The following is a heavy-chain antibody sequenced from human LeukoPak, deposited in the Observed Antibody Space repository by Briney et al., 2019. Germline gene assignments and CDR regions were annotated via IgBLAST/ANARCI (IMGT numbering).Heavy chain of an antibody. Sequence: GGSLRLSCAASGFTFTTYWMGWVRQAPGKGLEWVASIKQDGNEKYYVDSVKGRFTISRDNSKNALYLQMNSLRAEDTAVYYCVKGTDYWGQGTLVTVSS. CDR1: GFTFTTYW. CDR3: VKGTDY. V-gene: IGHV3-7*03. CDR2: IKQDGNEK. J-gene: IGHJ4*02.